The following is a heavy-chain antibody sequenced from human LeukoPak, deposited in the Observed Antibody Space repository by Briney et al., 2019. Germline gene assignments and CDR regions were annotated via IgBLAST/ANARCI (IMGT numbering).Heavy chain of an antibody. CDR1: GGTFSSYA. D-gene: IGHD3-10*01. Sequence: VASVKVSCKASGGTFSSYAISWVRQAPGQGLEWMGGIIPIFGTANYAQKFQGRVTITRDTSASTAYMELSSLRSEDTAVYYCARGLKDYGSGSYYYGPYSSGWFDAFDIWGQGTMVTVSS. CDR3: ARGLKDYGSGSYYYGPYSSGWFDAFDI. J-gene: IGHJ3*02. V-gene: IGHV1-69*05. CDR2: IIPIFGTA.